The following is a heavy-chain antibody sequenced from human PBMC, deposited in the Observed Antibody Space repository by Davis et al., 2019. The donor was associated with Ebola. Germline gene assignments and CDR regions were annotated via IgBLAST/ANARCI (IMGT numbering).Heavy chain of an antibody. J-gene: IGHJ5*02. V-gene: IGHV3-7*01. CDR1: GFTFSSYW. CDR3: ARDGFGELLYSNWFDP. Sequence: GGSLRLSCAASGFTFSSYWMSWVRQAPGKGLEWVANIKQDGSGKYYVDSVKGRFTISRDNAKNSLYLQMNSLRAEDTAVYYCARDGFGELLYSNWFDPWGQGTLVTVSS. D-gene: IGHD3-10*01. CDR2: IKQDGSGK.